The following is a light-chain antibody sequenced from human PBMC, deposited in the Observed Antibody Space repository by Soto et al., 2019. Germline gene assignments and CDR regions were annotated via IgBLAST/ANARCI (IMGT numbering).Light chain of an antibody. CDR3: QQLNSYPGLT. Sequence: DIQLTQSPSFLSASVGDRVTITCRASQGISSYLAWYQQKPGKAPKLLIYAASTLQSGVPSRFSGSGSGTEFTLTISSLQPEYFATYYCQQLNSYPGLTFGRGTKVEIK. CDR1: QGISSY. V-gene: IGKV1-9*01. J-gene: IGKJ4*01. CDR2: AAS.